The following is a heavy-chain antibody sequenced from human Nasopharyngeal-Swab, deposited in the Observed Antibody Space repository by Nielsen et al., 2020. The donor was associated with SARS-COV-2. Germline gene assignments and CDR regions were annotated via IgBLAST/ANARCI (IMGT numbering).Heavy chain of an antibody. CDR3: AKFVTVTIIYYYYYGMDV. D-gene: IGHD4-17*01. CDR1: GFTFSSYA. J-gene: IGHJ6*02. Sequence: GGSLRLSCAASGFTFSSYAMSWVRQAPGKGLEWVSAISGSGGSTYYADSVKGRFTIPRDNSKNTLYLQMNSLRAEDTAVYYCAKFVTVTIIYYYYYGMDVWGQGTTVTVSS. CDR2: ISGSGGST. V-gene: IGHV3-23*01.